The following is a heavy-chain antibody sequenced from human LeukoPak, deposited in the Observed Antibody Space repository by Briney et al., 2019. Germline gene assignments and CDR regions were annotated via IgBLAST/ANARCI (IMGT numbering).Heavy chain of an antibody. CDR3: VRGGYSSSWYGTNFDY. CDR2: IKQDGSEK. CDR1: GFTFSSYW. D-gene: IGHD6-13*01. Sequence: GGSLRLPCAASGFTFSSYWMSWVRQAPGKGLEWVANIKQDGSEKYYVDSVKGRFTISRDNAKNSLYLQMNSLRAEDTAVYYCVRGGYSSSWYGTNFDYWGQGTLVTVSS. V-gene: IGHV3-7*01. J-gene: IGHJ4*02.